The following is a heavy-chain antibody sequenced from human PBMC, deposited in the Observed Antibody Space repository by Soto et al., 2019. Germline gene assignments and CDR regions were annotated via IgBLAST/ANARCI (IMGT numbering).Heavy chain of an antibody. D-gene: IGHD6-6*01. J-gene: IGHJ6*02. CDR1: GFTFSSYW. Sequence: GGSLRLSCAASGFTFSSYWMHWVRQAPGKGLVWVSRINSDGSSTSYADSVKGRFTISRDNAKNTLYLQMNSLRAEDTAVYYCAREESSSSGPSWSLSYYYGMDVWGQGTTVTVSS. CDR2: INSDGSST. CDR3: AREESSSSGPSWSLSYYYGMDV. V-gene: IGHV3-74*01.